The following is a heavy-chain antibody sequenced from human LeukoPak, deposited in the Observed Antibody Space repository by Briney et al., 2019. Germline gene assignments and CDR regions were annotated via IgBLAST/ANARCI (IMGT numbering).Heavy chain of an antibody. CDR2: ISGSGGPT. CDR3: ATGYSDSLRSPLDS. D-gene: IGHD3-22*01. CDR1: GFTFSTSA. J-gene: IGHJ5*01. Sequence: GSLRLSCGASGFTFSTSAMSWVRQAPGKGLEWVSSISGSGGPTYYADSVKGRFSISRDDSKNTLFLQMNSLRAEDTAVYYCATGYSDSLRSPLDSWGQGTLVTVSS. V-gene: IGHV3-23*01.